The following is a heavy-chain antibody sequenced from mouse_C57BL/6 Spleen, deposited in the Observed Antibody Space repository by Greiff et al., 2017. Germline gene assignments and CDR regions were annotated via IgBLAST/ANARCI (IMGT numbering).Heavy chain of an antibody. Sequence: VQLQQSGPELVKPGASVKISCKASGYTFTDYYMNWVKQSHGKSLEWIGDINPNNGGTSYNQKFKGKATLTVDKSSSTAYMELRSLTSEDSAVYYCAYYSNYRFAYWGQGTLVTVSA. J-gene: IGHJ3*01. CDR1: GYTFTDYY. D-gene: IGHD2-5*01. V-gene: IGHV1-26*01. CDR3: AYYSNYRFAY. CDR2: INPNNGGT.